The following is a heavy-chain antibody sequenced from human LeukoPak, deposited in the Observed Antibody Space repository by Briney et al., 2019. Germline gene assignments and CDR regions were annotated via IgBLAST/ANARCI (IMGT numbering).Heavy chain of an antibody. V-gene: IGHV3-74*01. CDR1: GFTFSSYD. J-gene: IGHJ4*02. D-gene: IGHD1-14*01. Sequence: QPGRSLRLSCAASGFTFSSYDMHWVRQAPGKGLVWVSRTNTDGSSTNYADSVKGRFTISRDNAMNTLYLQMNNLRAEDTAVYYCASRTGVYWGQGTLVSVLS. CDR2: TNTDGSST. CDR3: ASRTGVY.